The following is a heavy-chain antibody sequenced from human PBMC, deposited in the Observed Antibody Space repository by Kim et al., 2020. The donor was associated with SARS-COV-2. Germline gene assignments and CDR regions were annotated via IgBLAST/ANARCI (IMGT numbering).Heavy chain of an antibody. V-gene: IGHV1-2*02. J-gene: IGHJ4*02. D-gene: IGHD5-18*01. Sequence: YAQKFQGRVTMTRDTSISTAYMELSSLRSDDTAVYYCARADTAMVTVIDYWGQGTLVTVSS. CDR3: ARADTAMVTVIDY.